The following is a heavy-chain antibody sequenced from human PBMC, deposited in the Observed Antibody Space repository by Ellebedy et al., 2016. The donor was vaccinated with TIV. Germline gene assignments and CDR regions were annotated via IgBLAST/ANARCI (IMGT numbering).Heavy chain of an antibody. J-gene: IGHJ5*02. D-gene: IGHD2-15*01. CDR2: VYPYTGGT. Sequence: AASVKVSCKASGYTFTSYFIHWVRQVPGQGLEWMGWVYPYTGGTKYAQTFQGRVIMTRDTSISTAYMELTSLRSDDTAVYYCAKVGLRAGSPGRGDWFDPWGQGTLVTVSS. CDR3: AKVGLRAGSPGRGDWFDP. V-gene: IGHV1-2*02. CDR1: GYTFTSYF.